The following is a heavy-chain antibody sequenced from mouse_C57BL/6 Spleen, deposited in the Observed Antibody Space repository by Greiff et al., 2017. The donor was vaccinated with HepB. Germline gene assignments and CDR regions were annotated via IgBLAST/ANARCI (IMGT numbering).Heavy chain of an antibody. J-gene: IGHJ2*01. CDR1: GFTFSSYG. CDR2: ISSGGSYT. Sequence: EVKLVESGGDLVKPGGSLKLSCAASGFTFSSYGMSWVRQTPDKRLEWVATISSGGSYTYYPDSVKGRFTISRDHAKNTRYLQMRSLKSEDTAMYYCAGLDGRDYWGQGTTLTVSS. D-gene: IGHD1-1*01. CDR3: AGLDGRDY. V-gene: IGHV5-6*01.